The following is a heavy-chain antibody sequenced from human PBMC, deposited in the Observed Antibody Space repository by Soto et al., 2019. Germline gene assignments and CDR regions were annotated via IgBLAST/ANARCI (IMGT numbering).Heavy chain of an antibody. D-gene: IGHD7-27*01. V-gene: IGHV4-59*11. J-gene: IGHJ4*02. CDR3: ARANWYSEY. CDR2: IYYNGNT. CDR1: GGSISNHY. Sequence: QVQLQESGPGLVKPSETLSLTCTVSGGSISNHYWSWIRQPPGKGLEWIGYIYYNGNTNDNPSLESRVTMSVDTSKNQISLRLSSVTAADTAVYYCARANWYSEYWGQGTLVTVSS.